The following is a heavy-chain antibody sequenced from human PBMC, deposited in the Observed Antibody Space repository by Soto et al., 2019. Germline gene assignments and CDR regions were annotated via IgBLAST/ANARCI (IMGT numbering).Heavy chain of an antibody. J-gene: IGHJ6*02. D-gene: IGHD6-13*01. V-gene: IGHV3-30*18. Sequence: QVQLVESGGGVVQPGRSLRLSCAASGFTFSSYGMHWVRQAPGKGLEWVAVISYDGSNKYYADSVKGRFTISRDNSKNTLYPQMNSLRAEDTAVYYCAKDLSSSWYTNYYYYYGMDVWGQGTTVTVSS. CDR2: ISYDGSNK. CDR1: GFTFSSYG. CDR3: AKDLSSSWYTNYYYYYGMDV.